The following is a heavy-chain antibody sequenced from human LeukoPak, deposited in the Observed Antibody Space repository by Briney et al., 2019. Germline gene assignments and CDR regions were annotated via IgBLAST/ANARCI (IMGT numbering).Heavy chain of an antibody. Sequence: QPGGFLRLSCAASGFTFSSYGMHWVRQAPGKGLEWVAFIRYDGSNKYYADSVKGRFTISRDNSKNTLYLQMNSLRAEDTAVYYCARRGYGGNPLDYWGQGTLVTVSS. V-gene: IGHV3-30*02. CDR1: GFTFSSYG. J-gene: IGHJ4*02. CDR3: ARRGYGGNPLDY. D-gene: IGHD4-23*01. CDR2: IRYDGSNK.